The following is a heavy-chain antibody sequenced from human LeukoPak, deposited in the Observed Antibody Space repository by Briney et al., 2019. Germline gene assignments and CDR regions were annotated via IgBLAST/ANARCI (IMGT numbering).Heavy chain of an antibody. V-gene: IGHV4-61*02. J-gene: IGHJ4*02. D-gene: IGHD3-3*01. CDR3: ARVGVGSYNFDY. Sequence: QPSETLSLTCTVSGGSISSGSYYWSWIRQPAGKGLEWIERIYTSGSTNYNPSLKSRVTISVDKSENHFSLNLNSVTAADTAVYYCARVGVGSYNFDYWGQGTLVAVSS. CDR1: GGSISSGSYY. CDR2: IYTSGST.